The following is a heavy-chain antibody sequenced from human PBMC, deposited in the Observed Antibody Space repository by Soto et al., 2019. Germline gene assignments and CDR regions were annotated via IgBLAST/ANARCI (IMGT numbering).Heavy chain of an antibody. J-gene: IGHJ4*02. CDR1: GFTFSSYG. D-gene: IGHD6-13*01. CDR2: ISYDGSNK. Sequence: GALRLSCAASGFTFSSYGMHWVRQAPGKGLEWVALISYDGSNKQYADSVKGRFTISRDNSKNALYLQMNSLRAEDTAVYYCAKSDASNWSFVLDYWDQGTLVTVSS. V-gene: IGHV3-30*18. CDR3: AKSDASNWSFVLDY.